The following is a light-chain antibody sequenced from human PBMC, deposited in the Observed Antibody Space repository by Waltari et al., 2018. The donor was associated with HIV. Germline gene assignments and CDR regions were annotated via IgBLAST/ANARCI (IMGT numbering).Light chain of an antibody. J-gene: IGLJ2*01. CDR3: QSYDSSLSGSV. CDR2: GNR. CDR1: SSNIGAGYD. Sequence: QSVLTQPPSVSGAPGQRVTISCTGSSSNIGAGYDVHWYQQLPGTAPKLLIFGNRNRPPGVPDRFSGSKSGTSASLAIPGLQAEDEADYYCQSYDSSLSGSVFGGGTKLTVL. V-gene: IGLV1-40*01.